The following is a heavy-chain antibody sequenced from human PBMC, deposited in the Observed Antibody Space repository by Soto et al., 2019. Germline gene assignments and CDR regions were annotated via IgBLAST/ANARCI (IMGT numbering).Heavy chain of an antibody. J-gene: IGHJ6*02. CDR1: GYSFTNYW. D-gene: IGHD2-21*02. CDR2: IYPGDSDT. V-gene: IGHV5-51*01. Sequence: PGESLKISCKGSGYSFTNYWIAWVRQMPGKGLESMGIIYPGDSDTRYSPSFQGQVTISVDTSATTAYMELSSLRSEDTAVYYCARGAGYCSGDCWNDYYYAMDVWGQGTTVTVSS. CDR3: ARGAGYCSGDCWNDYYYAMDV.